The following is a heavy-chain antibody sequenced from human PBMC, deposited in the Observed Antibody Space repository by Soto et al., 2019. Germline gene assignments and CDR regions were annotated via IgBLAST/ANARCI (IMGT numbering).Heavy chain of an antibody. CDR2: IIPIFGTA. CDR1: GGTFSSYD. V-gene: IGHV1-69*01. J-gene: IGHJ3*02. D-gene: IGHD2-15*01. Sequence: QVQLVQSGAEVKKPGSSVKVSCKASGGTFSSYDISWVRQAPGQGLEWMGGIIPIFGTANYAQKFQGRVTITADESTSTAYMELSSLRSEDTAVYYCARDLLSRYCSGGSCYSDAFDIWGQGTMVTVSS. CDR3: ARDLLSRYCSGGSCYSDAFDI.